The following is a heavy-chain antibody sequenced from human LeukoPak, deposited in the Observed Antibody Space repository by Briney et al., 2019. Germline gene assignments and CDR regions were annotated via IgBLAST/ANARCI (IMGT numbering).Heavy chain of an antibody. CDR1: GFTFSSYA. CDR2: ISYDGSNK. V-gene: IGHV3-30*04. Sequence: GGSLRLSCAASGFTFSSYAMHWVRQAPGKGLEWVAVISYDGSNKYYADSVKGRFTISRDNSKNTLYLQMNSLRAEDTAVYYCAKDSHVYYYYYMDVWGKGTTVTVSS. CDR3: AKDSHVYYYYYMDV. J-gene: IGHJ6*03.